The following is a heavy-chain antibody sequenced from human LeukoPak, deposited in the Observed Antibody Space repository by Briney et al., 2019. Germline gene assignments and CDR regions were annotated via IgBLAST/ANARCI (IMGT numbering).Heavy chain of an antibody. CDR1: GYTLTGYY. CDR2: INPNSGGT. Sequence: GASVKVSCKASGYTLTGYYMHWVRQAPGQGLEWMGWINPNSGGTNYAQKFQGRVTMTRDTSISTAYMELSRLRSDDTAVYYCASRLGLQLDARYYYYYMDVWGKGTTVTVSS. CDR3: ASRLGLQLDARYYYYYMDV. V-gene: IGHV1-2*02. J-gene: IGHJ6*03. D-gene: IGHD1-1*01.